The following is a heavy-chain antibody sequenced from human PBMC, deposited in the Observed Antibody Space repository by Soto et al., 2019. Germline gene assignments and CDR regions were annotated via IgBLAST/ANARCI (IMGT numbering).Heavy chain of an antibody. CDR3: AKDLFFSTWPTNLYGMDV. D-gene: IGHD7-27*01. CDR2: ISSDGNNK. V-gene: IGHV3-30*18. J-gene: IGHJ6*02. Sequence: QVQLVESGGGVVQPGRSLRLSCVASGFTFTTSGMHWVRQTPGTGLEWVAVISSDGNNKYNADSVKGRFTISRDNSKNPLYLQMNGLGDEDTAVYYCAKDLFFSTWPTNLYGMDVCGQGTTVTVS. CDR1: GFTFTTSG.